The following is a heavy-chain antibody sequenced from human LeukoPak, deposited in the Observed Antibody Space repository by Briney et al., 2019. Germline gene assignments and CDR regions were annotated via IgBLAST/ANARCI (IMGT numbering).Heavy chain of an antibody. D-gene: IGHD6-6*01. CDR2: ISRSSTYI. J-gene: IGHJ3*02. V-gene: IGHV3-21*01. CDR3: ASPRGSSSSHAFDI. Sequence: PGGSLRLSCAASGFTFSSYSMNWVRQAPGKGLEWVSSISRSSTYIYYADSVKGRFTISRDNAKNSLYLQRNSLRAEDTAVYYCASPRGSSSSHAFDIWGQGTMVTVSS. CDR1: GFTFSSYS.